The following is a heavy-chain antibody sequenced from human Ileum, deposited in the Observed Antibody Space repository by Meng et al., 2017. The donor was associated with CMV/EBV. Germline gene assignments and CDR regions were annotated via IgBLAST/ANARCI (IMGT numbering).Heavy chain of an antibody. J-gene: IGHJ3*01. D-gene: IGHD4-23*01. CDR2: IHSRGSRV. CDR3: ARPFYGGNGFDAINV. Sequence: GESLKISCAASGFTFSDYYMTWVRRAPGSGREWVSSIHSRGSRVYYADSVKGRFTISRDNAKNSLSLQMDNVRPEDSAVYYCARPFYGGNGFDAINVWGPGTRVTVSS. V-gene: IGHV3-11*01. CDR1: GFTFSDYY.